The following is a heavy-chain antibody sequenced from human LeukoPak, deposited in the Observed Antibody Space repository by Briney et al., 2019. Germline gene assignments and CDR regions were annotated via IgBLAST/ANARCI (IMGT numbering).Heavy chain of an antibody. CDR2: INHSGST. D-gene: IGHD3-9*01. V-gene: IGHV4-39*07. CDR3: ARRRGLTGRNWFDP. Sequence: SETLSLTCAVSGGSISSNSYYWGWIRQPPGKGLEWIGEINHSGSTNYNPSLKSRVTISVDTSKNQFSLKLSFVTAADTAVYYCARRRGLTGRNWFDPWGQGTLVTVSS. J-gene: IGHJ5*02. CDR1: GGSISSNSYY.